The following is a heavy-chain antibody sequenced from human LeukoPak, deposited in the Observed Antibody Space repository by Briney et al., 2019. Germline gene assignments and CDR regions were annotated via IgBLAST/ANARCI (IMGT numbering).Heavy chain of an antibody. CDR2: MNSNSGNT. CDR3: ARGDCSGGTCRYWVDY. D-gene: IGHD2-15*01. Sequence: ASVKVSCKASGYTFTSYDISWVRQATGQGLEWMGWMNSNSGNTGCTQKFQGGVTMTMNTSISTAYMALSSLRSEDTAVYYCARGDCSGGTCRYWVDYWGQGALVTVSS. J-gene: IGHJ4*02. CDR1: GYTFTSYD. V-gene: IGHV1-8*01.